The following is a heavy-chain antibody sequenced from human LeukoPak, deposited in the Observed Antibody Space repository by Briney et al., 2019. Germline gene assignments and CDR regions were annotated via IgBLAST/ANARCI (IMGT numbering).Heavy chain of an antibody. CDR3: ARDIGDGYYYYGMDV. CDR2: IRSKAYGGTT. Sequence: GALRLSCTASGFTFGDYAMSWVRQAPGKGLEWVGFIRSKAYGGTTEYAASVKGRFTISRDDSKSIAYLQMNSLKTEDTAVYYCARDIGDGYYYYGMDVWGQGTTVTVSS. V-gene: IGHV3-49*04. CDR1: GFTFGDYA. D-gene: IGHD1-26*01. J-gene: IGHJ6*02.